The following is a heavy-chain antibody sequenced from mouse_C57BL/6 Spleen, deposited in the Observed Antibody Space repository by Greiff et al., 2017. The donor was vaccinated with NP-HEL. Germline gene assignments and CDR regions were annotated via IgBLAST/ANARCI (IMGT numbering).Heavy chain of an antibody. V-gene: IGHV1-80*01. Sequence: QVQLKESGAELVKPGASVKISCKASGYAFSSYWMNWVKQRPGKGLEWIGQIYPGDGDTNYNGKFKGKATLTADKSSSTAYMQLSSLTSEDSAVYFCARIYYYGFDYWGQGTTLTVSS. J-gene: IGHJ2*01. CDR1: GYAFSSYW. D-gene: IGHD1-1*01. CDR2: IYPGDGDT. CDR3: ARIYYYGFDY.